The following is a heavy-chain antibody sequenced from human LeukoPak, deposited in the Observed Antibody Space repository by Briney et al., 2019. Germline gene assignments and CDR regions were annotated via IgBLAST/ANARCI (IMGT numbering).Heavy chain of an antibody. CDR1: GGSISSSSYY. CDR3: TNYDSSGYYYPAFDI. D-gene: IGHD3-22*01. CDR2: IYYSGST. Sequence: SETLSLTCTVSGGSISSSSYYWGWIRQPPGKGLEWIGSIYYSGSTYYNPSLKSRVTISVDTSKNQFSLKLSSVTAADTAVYYRTNYDSSGYYYPAFDIWGQGTMVTVSS. J-gene: IGHJ3*02. V-gene: IGHV4-39*01.